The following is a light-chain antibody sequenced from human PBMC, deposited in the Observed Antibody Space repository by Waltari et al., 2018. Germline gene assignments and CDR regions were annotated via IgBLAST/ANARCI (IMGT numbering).Light chain of an antibody. CDR1: SSDIGGYNY. Sequence: QSALTQPRSVSGSPAQSVTISCSGTSSDIGGYNYVSWYQQYPGKAPKLIIYDVNKRPPGVPGRFNGSKACNTAALTIAGIQTEKEADYYGCSYAGDDNHVVFGGGTKMTGL. CDR2: DVN. CDR3: CSYAGDDNHVV. V-gene: IGLV2-11*01. J-gene: IGLJ2*01.